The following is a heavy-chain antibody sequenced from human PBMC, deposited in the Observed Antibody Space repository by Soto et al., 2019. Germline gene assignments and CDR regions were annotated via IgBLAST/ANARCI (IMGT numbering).Heavy chain of an antibody. CDR2: ISAYNGNT. Sequence: GASVNVSCKASGYTFTSYGISWVRQAPGQGLEWMGWISAYNGNTNYAQKLQGRVTMTTDTSTSTAYMELRSLRSDDTAVYYCARGVLPSREQWLVNFDYWGQGTLVTVSS. V-gene: IGHV1-18*01. CDR1: GYTFTSYG. CDR3: ARGVLPSREQWLVNFDY. J-gene: IGHJ4*02. D-gene: IGHD6-19*01.